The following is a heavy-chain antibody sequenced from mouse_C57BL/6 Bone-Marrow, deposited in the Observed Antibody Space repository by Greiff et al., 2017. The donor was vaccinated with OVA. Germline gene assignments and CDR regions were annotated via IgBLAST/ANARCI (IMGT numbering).Heavy chain of an antibody. D-gene: IGHD2-3*01. Sequence: VQLQQSGAELVRPGASVKLSCKASGYTFTDYYINWVKQRPGQGLEWIARIYPGSGNTYYNEKFKGKATLTAEKSSSTAYMQLSSLTSEDSAVYFCARAWVLGGDYWGQGTTLTVSS. CDR3: ARAWVLGGDY. CDR1: GYTFTDYY. J-gene: IGHJ2*01. V-gene: IGHV1-76*01. CDR2: IYPGSGNT.